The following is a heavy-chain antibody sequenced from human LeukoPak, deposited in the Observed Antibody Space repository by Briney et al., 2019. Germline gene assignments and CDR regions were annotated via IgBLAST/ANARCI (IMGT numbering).Heavy chain of an antibody. D-gene: IGHD1-26*01. J-gene: IGHJ4*02. Sequence: PSETLSLTCTVSGGSITSYYWSWIRQPPGKGLEWIGYVSYSGSTNYNPSLKSRVTISVDRSKNQFSLKLSSVTAADTAVYYCARQRWEPYYFDYWGQGTLVTVSS. CDR2: VSYSGST. V-gene: IGHV4-59*08. CDR3: ARQRWEPYYFDY. CDR1: GGSITSYY.